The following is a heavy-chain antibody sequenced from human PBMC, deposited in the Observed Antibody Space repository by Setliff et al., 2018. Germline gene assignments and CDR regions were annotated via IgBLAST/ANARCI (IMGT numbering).Heavy chain of an antibody. D-gene: IGHD2-2*02. Sequence: SETLSLTCAVYGGSFSGYYWSWIRQPPGKGLEWIGEINHGGSTNYNPSLKSRVTISLDTSTNQVSLKLSSVTAADTAVYYCARDRQYCSSTSCYTSYFYYYAMDIWGQGTTVTVS. CDR1: GGSFSGYY. V-gene: IGHV4-34*01. CDR2: INHGGST. J-gene: IGHJ6*02. CDR3: ARDRQYCSSTSCYTSYFYYYAMDI.